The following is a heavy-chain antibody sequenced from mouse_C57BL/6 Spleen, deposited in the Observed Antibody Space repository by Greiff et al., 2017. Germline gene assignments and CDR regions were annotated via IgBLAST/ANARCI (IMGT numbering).Heavy chain of an antibody. CDR3: AKNRDVAWFAY. CDR2: IWRGGST. J-gene: IGHJ3*01. CDR1: GFSLTSYG. V-gene: IGHV2-5*01. Sequence: VQLQQSGPGLVLPSPSLSITCTASGFSLTSYGVHWVRQSPGKGLEWLGVIWRGGSTDDNAAFMSRLSITKDNSKSQVFFKMNSLHADDTAIYDCAKNRDVAWFAYWGQGTLVTVSA.